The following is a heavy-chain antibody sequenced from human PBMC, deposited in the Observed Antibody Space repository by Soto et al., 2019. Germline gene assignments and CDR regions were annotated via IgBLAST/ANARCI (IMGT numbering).Heavy chain of an antibody. CDR2: ISYDGSNK. D-gene: IGHD5-12*01. Sequence: QVQLVESGGGVVQPGRSLRLSCAASGFTFSSYGMHWVRQAPGKGLEWVAVISYDGSNKYYADSVKGRFTISRDNSKNTLYLQMNSLRAEDTAVYYCAKDARSMVATSMDVWGQGTTDTVSS. CDR1: GFTFSSYG. J-gene: IGHJ6*02. V-gene: IGHV3-30*18. CDR3: AKDARSMVATSMDV.